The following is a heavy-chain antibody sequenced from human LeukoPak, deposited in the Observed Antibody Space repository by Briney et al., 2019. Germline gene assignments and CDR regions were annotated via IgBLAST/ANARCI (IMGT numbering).Heavy chain of an antibody. J-gene: IGHJ4*02. CDR1: GGSVSSGSYY. Sequence: PSETLSLTCTVSGGSVSSGSYYWSWIRQPPGKGLEWIGYIYYSGSTNYNPSLKSRVTISVGTSKNQFSLKLSSVTAADTAVYYCARVAYYYDSSGYSYYFDYWGQGTLVTVSS. V-gene: IGHV4-61*01. CDR3: ARVAYYYDSSGYSYYFDY. CDR2: IYYSGST. D-gene: IGHD3-22*01.